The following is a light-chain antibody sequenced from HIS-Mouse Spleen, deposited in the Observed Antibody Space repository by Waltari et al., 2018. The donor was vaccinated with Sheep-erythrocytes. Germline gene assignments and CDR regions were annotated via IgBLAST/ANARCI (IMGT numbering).Light chain of an antibody. CDR2: QDS. J-gene: IGLJ2*01. Sequence: SYELTQPPSVSVSPGQTASITCSGAKLGDNYDGWYQQKPGQSPVLVIYQDSKRPSGIPERFSGSNSGNTATLTISGTQAMDEADYYCQAWDSSTAVFGGGTKLTVL. CDR1: KLGDNY. CDR3: QAWDSSTAV. V-gene: IGLV3-1*01.